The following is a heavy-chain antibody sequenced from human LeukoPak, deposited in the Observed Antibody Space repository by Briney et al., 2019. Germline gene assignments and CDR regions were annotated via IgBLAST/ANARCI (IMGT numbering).Heavy chain of an antibody. CDR1: GFTFSYYS. CDR2: ISTSSSYI. V-gene: IGHV3-21*01. J-gene: IGHJ4*02. D-gene: IGHD1-26*01. CDR3: AREAGSPSDY. Sequence: GGSLRLSCAAPGFTFSYYSMNWVRQAPGKGLEWVSSISTSSSYIYYADSVKGRFTISRDNANNSLYLQMNSLRAEDTAVYYCAREAGSPSDYWGQGTLVTVSS.